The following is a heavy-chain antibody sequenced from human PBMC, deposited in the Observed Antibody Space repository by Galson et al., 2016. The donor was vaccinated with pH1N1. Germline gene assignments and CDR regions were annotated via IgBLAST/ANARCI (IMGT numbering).Heavy chain of an antibody. V-gene: IGHV4-38-2*01. CDR1: GYSIRNGYF. CDR2: IYHSGTT. D-gene: IGHD3-22*01. J-gene: IGHJ4*02. CDR3: ARHPRYYDSSGYYFDY. Sequence: ETLSLTCAVSGYSIRNGYFWGWIRQPPGQGLEWIGIIYHSGTTYYNPSLESRVTISVDTSKNQFSLKVKSVTAADTAVYYCARHPRYYDSSGYYFDYWGQGILATVSS.